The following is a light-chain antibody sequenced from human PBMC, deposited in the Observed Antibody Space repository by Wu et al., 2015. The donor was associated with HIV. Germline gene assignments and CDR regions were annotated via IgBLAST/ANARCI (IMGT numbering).Light chain of an antibody. CDR3: QQRSNWPPLT. CDR2: DAS. J-gene: IGKJ4*01. V-gene: IGKV3-11*01. Sequence: GERATLSXRASQSVRNYLAWYQQKPGQAPRLLIYDASNRATGIPARFSGSGSGTNFTLTISSLEPEDFAVYYCQQRSNWPPLTFGGGTKVQIK. CDR1: QSVRNY.